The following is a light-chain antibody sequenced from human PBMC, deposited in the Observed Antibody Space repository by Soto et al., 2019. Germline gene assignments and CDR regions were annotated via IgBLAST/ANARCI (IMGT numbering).Light chain of an antibody. CDR2: KAS. CDR1: QSISSW. Sequence: DIQMTQSPSTLSASVGDRVTITCRASQSISSWLAWYQQKPGKAPKLLIYKASSLESGVPSRCSGSGSGTEYNLTISILQPNDFATYYSQQYNSYSPYTFGQGTKLEIK. J-gene: IGKJ2*01. V-gene: IGKV1-5*03. CDR3: QQYNSYSPYT.